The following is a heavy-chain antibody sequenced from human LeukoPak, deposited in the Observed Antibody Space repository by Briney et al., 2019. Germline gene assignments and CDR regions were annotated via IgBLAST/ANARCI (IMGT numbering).Heavy chain of an antibody. CDR3: ARDHDVLMVYAIHFDY. D-gene: IGHD2-8*01. CDR2: ISTGAGTT. J-gene: IGHJ4*02. Sequence: GGSLRLSCVASGFIFSNYAMSWVRQAPGKGLEWVSGISTGAGTTYYADSVKGRFTISRDNSKNTLYLQMNSLRAEDTAVYYCARDHDVLMVYAIHFDYWGQGTLVTVSS. CDR1: GFIFSNYA. V-gene: IGHV3-23*01.